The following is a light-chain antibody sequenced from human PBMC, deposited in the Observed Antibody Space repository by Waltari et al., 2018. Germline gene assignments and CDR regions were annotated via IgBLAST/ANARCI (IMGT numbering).Light chain of an antibody. CDR1: QGVGSN. Sequence: EIVMTQSPATLSVSPGERVTLSCRASQGVGSNLAWYQQKPGQAPRLLIYNAYTRATGIPARFSGSVSETEFTLTISGLRSEDFAVYYCQQYDFRPPRTFGQGTKVEVK. J-gene: IGKJ1*01. CDR3: QQYDFRPPRT. CDR2: NAY. V-gene: IGKV3-15*01.